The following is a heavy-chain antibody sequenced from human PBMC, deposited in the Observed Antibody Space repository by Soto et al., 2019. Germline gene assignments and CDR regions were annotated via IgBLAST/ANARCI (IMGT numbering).Heavy chain of an antibody. Sequence: GGSLRLSCAASGFTFSSYAMSWVRQPPGKGLEWVSAISGSGGSTYYADSVKGRFTISRDNSKNTLYLQMNSLRAEDTAVYYCAKDLGEYEYYHDSSGYPGTLDYWGQGTLVTVSS. CDR3: AKDLGEYEYYHDSSGYPGTLDY. D-gene: IGHD3-22*01. CDR1: GFTFSSYA. J-gene: IGHJ4*02. V-gene: IGHV3-23*01. CDR2: ISGSGGST.